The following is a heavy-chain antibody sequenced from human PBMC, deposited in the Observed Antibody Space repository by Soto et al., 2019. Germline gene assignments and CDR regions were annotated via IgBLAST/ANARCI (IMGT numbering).Heavy chain of an antibody. J-gene: IGHJ4*02. D-gene: IGHD6-6*01. Sequence: SVKVSCKASGGTFSSYAISWVRQAPGQGLEWMGGIIPIFGTANYAQKFQGRVTITADKSTSTAYMELSSLRSEDTAVYYCARGGVQYSSSSFDYWGQGTLVTVSS. CDR2: IIPIFGTA. CDR3: ARGGVQYSSSSFDY. CDR1: GGTFSSYA. V-gene: IGHV1-69*06.